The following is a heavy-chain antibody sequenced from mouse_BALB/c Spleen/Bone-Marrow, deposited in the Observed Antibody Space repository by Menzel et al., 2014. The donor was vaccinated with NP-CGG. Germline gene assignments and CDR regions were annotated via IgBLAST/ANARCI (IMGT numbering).Heavy chain of an antibody. D-gene: IGHD4-1*01. CDR3: ARWEYYAMDY. J-gene: IGHJ4*01. V-gene: IGHV14-3*02. CDR1: GFNIKDTY. Sequence: VQLQQSGAELVKPGASVKLSCTASGFNIKDTYMHWVKQRPEQGLEWIGRIDPANGNTKYDPKFQGKATITADTSSNTAYLQLSSLTSDDTAVYYCARWEYYAMDYWGQGTSVTVSS. CDR2: IDPANGNT.